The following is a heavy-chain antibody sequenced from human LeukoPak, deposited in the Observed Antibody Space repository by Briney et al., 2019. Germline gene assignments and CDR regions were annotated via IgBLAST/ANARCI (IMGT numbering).Heavy chain of an antibody. V-gene: IGHV1-69*06. CDR3: ARDRPGYYDSGGYFDY. D-gene: IGHD3-22*01. CDR1: GGTFSSYA. J-gene: IGHJ4*02. Sequence: ASVKVSCKASGGTFSSYAISWVRQAPGQGLEWMGRIIPIFGTANYAQKFQGRVTITADKSTSTAYMELSSLRSEDTAVYYCARDRPGYYDSGGYFDYWGQGTLVTVSS. CDR2: IIPIFGTA.